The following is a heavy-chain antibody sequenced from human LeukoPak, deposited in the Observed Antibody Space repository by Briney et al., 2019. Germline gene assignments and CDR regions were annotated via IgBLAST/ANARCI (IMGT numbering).Heavy chain of an antibody. CDR1: GGSISSGDYY. Sequence: SQTLSLTCTVSGGSISSGDYYWSWIRQPPGKGLEWVGYIYYSGSTYYNPSLKSRVTISVDTSKNQFSLKLSSVTAADTAVYYCARVPMVRGDFDYWGQGTLVTVSS. CDR3: ARVPMVRGDFDY. V-gene: IGHV4-30-4*01. D-gene: IGHD3-10*01. CDR2: IYYSGST. J-gene: IGHJ4*02.